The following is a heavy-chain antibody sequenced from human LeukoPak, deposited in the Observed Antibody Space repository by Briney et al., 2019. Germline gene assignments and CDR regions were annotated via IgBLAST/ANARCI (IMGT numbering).Heavy chain of an antibody. J-gene: IGHJ4*02. Sequence: GGSLRLSCAASGFTFSRFWMHWVRHAPGKGLVWVSRINGDGSSTNYADSVKGRFTTSRDNAKSTLYLQMNSLRAEDTAVYYSAAYYYEPHYWGQGTLVTVSS. CDR1: GFTFSRFW. CDR2: INGDGSST. CDR3: AAYYYEPHY. V-gene: IGHV3-74*01. D-gene: IGHD3-22*01.